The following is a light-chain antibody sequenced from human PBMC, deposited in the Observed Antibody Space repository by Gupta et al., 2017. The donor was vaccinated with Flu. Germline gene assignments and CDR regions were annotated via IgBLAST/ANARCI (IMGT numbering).Light chain of an antibody. J-gene: IGKJ2*01. CDR2: KVL. Sequence: VILGKPAAIRCRASQSLVYRDGNTYLTWFQQRPGQSPRRLIYKVLNRDSGVPDRFSGSGSATDFTLEISRVEAEDVGVYYCMQGTHWPYTFGQGTKLEIK. V-gene: IGKV2-30*01. CDR3: MQGTHWPYT. CDR1: QSLVYRDGNTY.